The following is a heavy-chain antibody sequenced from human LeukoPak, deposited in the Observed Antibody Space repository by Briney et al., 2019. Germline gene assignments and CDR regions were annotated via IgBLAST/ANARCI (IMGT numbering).Heavy chain of an antibody. V-gene: IGHV1-18*01. CDR1: GYTFTSYG. Sequence: ASVTVSCTASGYTFTSYGISWVRQAPGQGLEWMGWISAYNGNTNYAQKLQGRVTMTTDTSTSTAYMELRSLRSDDTAVYYCARVSSLVRGVIPLDYWGQGTLVTVSS. CDR2: ISAYNGNT. CDR3: ARVSSLVRGVIPLDY. J-gene: IGHJ4*02. D-gene: IGHD3-10*01.